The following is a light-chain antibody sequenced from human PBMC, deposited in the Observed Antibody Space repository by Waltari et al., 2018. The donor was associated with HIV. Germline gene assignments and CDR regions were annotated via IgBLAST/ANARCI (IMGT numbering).Light chain of an antibody. V-gene: IGLV2-14*03. J-gene: IGLJ2*01. CDR2: DVF. CDR3: SSYTTTNTII. CDR1: SSDIGAYDY. Sequence: QSALTQPASVSGSPGQSITISCTGTSSDIGAYDYVSWYRQHPDKAPPLLIYDVFYRPSGVSHRFSGSKSGNTASLTISGLQAEDEAVYSCSSYTTTNTIIFGGGTKLTVL.